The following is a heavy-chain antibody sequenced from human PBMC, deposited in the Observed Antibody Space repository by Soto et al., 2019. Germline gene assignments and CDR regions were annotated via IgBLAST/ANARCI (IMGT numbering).Heavy chain of an antibody. D-gene: IGHD2-15*01. CDR1: GGSVSWYY. V-gene: IGHV4-34*01. Sequence: SATRALTWVVYGGSVSWYYWSWVRQPPGKGLEWIGEIHPSGSTSYNPSLKSRATISVDTSKSQFSLNLSSVTAADTAVYFCARGQDSAKVGYWGHGTLVTVSS. J-gene: IGHJ4*01. CDR3: ARGQDSAKVGY. CDR2: IHPSGST.